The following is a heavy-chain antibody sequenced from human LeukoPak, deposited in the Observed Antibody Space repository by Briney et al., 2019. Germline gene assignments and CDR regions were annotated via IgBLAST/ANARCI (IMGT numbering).Heavy chain of an antibody. CDR1: GFTFSSYG. V-gene: IGHV3-33*01. D-gene: IGHD2-2*01. Sequence: PGRSLRLSCAASGFTFSSYGMHWVRQAPGKGLEWVAVIWYDGSNKYYADSVKGRFTISRDNSKNTLYLQMNSLRAEDTAVYYCARDRGTYCSSTSCYSKNWFDPWGQGTLVTVSS. J-gene: IGHJ5*02. CDR3: ARDRGTYCSSTSCYSKNWFDP. CDR2: IWYDGSNK.